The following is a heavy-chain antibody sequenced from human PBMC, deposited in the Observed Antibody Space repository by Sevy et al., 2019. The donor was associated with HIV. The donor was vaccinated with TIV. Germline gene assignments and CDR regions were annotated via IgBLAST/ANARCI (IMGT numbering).Heavy chain of an antibody. V-gene: IGHV1-18*01. J-gene: IGHJ4*02. CDR2: ISAYNGNT. CDR1: GYTFTSYG. CDR3: AGGPPSYSSGLNPTDY. Sequence: ASVKVSCKASGYTFTSYGISWVRQAPGQGLEWMGWISAYNGNTNYAQKLQGRVTMTTDTSTSTAYMELRSLRSDDTAVYYCAGGPPSYSSGLNPTDYWGQGTLVTVSS. D-gene: IGHD6-19*01.